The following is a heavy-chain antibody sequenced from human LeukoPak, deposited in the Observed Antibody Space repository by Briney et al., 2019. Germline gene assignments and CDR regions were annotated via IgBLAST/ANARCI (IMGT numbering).Heavy chain of an antibody. CDR1: GGSISCSSYY. Sequence: SETLSLTCTVSGGSISCSSYYWGAIRQPPGKGQGWNGNICYSGSTHSNQSLKSRVTISVDTSKNQCSLKLSSVTAADTAVYYCARSIVATINTPRDYLDYWGQGTLVTVSS. V-gene: IGHV4-39*01. CDR2: ICYSGST. CDR3: ARSIVATINTPRDYLDY. D-gene: IGHD5-12*01. J-gene: IGHJ4*02.